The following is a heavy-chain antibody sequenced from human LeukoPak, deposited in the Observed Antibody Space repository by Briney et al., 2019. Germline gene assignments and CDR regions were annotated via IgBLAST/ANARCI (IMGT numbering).Heavy chain of an antibody. CDR1: GGSFSGYY. D-gene: IGHD4-17*01. Sequence: SETLSLTCAVYGGSFSGYYWSWIRQPPGKGLEWIGEINHSGSTNYNPSLKSRVTISVDTSKNQFSLRLSSVTAADTAVYYCARGPLSVYGDYPPWGQGTLVTVSS. CDR2: INHSGST. V-gene: IGHV4-34*01. J-gene: IGHJ5*02. CDR3: ARGPLSVYGDYPP.